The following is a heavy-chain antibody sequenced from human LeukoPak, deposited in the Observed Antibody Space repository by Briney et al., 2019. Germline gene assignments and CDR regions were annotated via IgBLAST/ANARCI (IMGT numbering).Heavy chain of an antibody. CDR1: GFIFSSSW. CDR2: IKQDGSEK. J-gene: IGHJ4*02. V-gene: IGHV3-7*01. D-gene: IGHD6-19*01. Sequence: PGGSLRLSCAASGFIFSSSWMSWVRQAPGKGLEWVAYIKQDGSEKYYVDSVKGRFTISRDNAESSLYLQMNSLRAEDTAVYYCAKEGWYPDCWGRGTLVTVSS. CDR3: AKEGWYPDC.